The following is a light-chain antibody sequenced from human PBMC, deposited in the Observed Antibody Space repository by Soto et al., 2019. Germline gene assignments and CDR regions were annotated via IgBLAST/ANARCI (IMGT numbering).Light chain of an antibody. J-gene: IGKJ4*01. Sequence: EIVLTQSPGTLSLSPGERATLSCGASQSISSSYLAWYQKKPGQAPRLLIYGPANRATGIPDRFSASGSGTAFPLTISGLEPEDSAVYYCQQYTDSPLTFGGGTKVEIK. CDR1: QSISSSY. CDR2: GPA. V-gene: IGKV3-20*01. CDR3: QQYTDSPLT.